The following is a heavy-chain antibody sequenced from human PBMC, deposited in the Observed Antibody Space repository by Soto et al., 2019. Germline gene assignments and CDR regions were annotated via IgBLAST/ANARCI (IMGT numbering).Heavy chain of an antibody. J-gene: IGHJ6*02. V-gene: IGHV1-69*13. D-gene: IGHD3-10*01. CDR2: IIPIFGTA. CDR3: AREGARATGVRGVIIDYYYYGMDV. CDR1: GGTFSSYA. Sequence: SVKVSCKASGGTFSSYAISWVRQAPGQGLEWMGGIIPIFGTANYAQKFQGRVTITADESTSTAYMELSSLRSEDTAVYYCAREGARATGVRGVIIDYYYYGMDVWGQGTTVTVSS.